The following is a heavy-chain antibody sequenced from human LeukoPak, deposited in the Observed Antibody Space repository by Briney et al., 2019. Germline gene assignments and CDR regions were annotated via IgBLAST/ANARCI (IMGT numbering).Heavy chain of an antibody. J-gene: IGHJ4*02. CDR1: GFTFSSYG. D-gene: IGHD2-2*01. Sequence: PGGSLRLSCAASGFTFSSYGMHWVRQAPGKGLEWVAFIRYDGSNKYYADSVKGRFTISRDNSKNTLYLQMNSLRAEDTAVYYCAKAPGVVVPAAIGNYWGQGTLVTVSS. V-gene: IGHV3-30*02. CDR2: IRYDGSNK. CDR3: AKAPGVVVPAAIGNY.